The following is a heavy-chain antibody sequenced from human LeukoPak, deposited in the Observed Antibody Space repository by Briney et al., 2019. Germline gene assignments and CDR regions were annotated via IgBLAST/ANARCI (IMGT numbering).Heavy chain of an antibody. Sequence: PGGSLRLSCAASGFTFSSYEMNWVRQAPGKGLEWVSYIRSSSSTIYYADSVKGRFTISRDNAKNSLYLQMNSLRAEDTAVYYCARDPSLYCSGGSCYSEYFDYWGQGTLVTVSS. D-gene: IGHD2-15*01. V-gene: IGHV3-48*03. J-gene: IGHJ4*02. CDR3: ARDPSLYCSGGSCYSEYFDY. CDR2: IRSSSSTI. CDR1: GFTFSSYE.